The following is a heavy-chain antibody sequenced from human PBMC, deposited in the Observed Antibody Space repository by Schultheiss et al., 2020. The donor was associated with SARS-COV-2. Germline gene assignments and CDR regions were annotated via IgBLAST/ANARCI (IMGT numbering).Heavy chain of an antibody. V-gene: IGHV3-48*03. J-gene: IGHJ4*02. CDR1: GFTFSSYE. D-gene: IGHD4-17*01. CDR2: ISSSGTTI. Sequence: GESLKISCAASGFTFSSYEMSWVRQAPGQGLEWVSYISSSGTTIFYADSAKGRFTISRDNAKNSLYLQLSSLRAEDTAVYYCARDPYGDCIDYWGQGTLVTVSS. CDR3: ARDPYGDCIDY.